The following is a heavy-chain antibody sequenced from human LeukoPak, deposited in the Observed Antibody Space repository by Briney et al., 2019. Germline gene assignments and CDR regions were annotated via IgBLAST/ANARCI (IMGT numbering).Heavy chain of an antibody. CDR2: ISAYNGKT. CDR3: AGTRNYSGNYYYYYMDV. D-gene: IGHD1-26*01. Sequence: ASVTVSCTASGYTFTSYGISWVRQAPGQGLEWMGWISAYNGKTNYAQKLQGRVTMTTDTSTSTAYMELRSLRSDDTAVYYCAGTRNYSGNYYYYYMDVWGKGTTVTISS. V-gene: IGHV1-18*01. CDR1: GYTFTSYG. J-gene: IGHJ6*03.